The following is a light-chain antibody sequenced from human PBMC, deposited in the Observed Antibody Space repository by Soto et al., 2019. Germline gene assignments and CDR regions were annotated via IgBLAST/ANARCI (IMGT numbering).Light chain of an antibody. CDR1: SSNTGAGYD. Sequence: QAVLTQPPSVSGAPGQRVTISCTGSSSNTGAGYDVHWYQQLPGTAPKLLIYGNSNRPSGVPDRFSGSKSGTSASLAITGRQDADEAAYYCRSCDSSMSGYLVFGGGTKLTVL. J-gene: IGLJ2*01. V-gene: IGLV1-40*01. CDR2: GNS. CDR3: RSCDSSMSGYLV.